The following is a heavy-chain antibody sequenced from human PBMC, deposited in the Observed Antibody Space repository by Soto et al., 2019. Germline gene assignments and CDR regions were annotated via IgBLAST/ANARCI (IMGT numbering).Heavy chain of an antibody. D-gene: IGHD2-2*01. CDR3: ARLFVSRSWFDP. CDR1: GGSISSSSYY. V-gene: IGHV4-39*01. Sequence: SETLSLTCTVSGGSISSSSYYWGWIRQPPGKGLEWIGSIYYSGSTYYNPSLKSRVTISVDTSKNQFSLKLSSVTAADTAVYYCARLFVSRSWFDPWGQGTLVTVSS. CDR2: IYYSGST. J-gene: IGHJ5*02.